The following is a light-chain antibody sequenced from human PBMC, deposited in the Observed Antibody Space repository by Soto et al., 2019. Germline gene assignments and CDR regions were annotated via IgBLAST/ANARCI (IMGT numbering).Light chain of an antibody. Sequence: EIVLTQSPATLSVSAGGTVTLSCRASQSIRTNVAWYQQIPGQAPRLLVYGASTRATGVPARSSGSGSGIEFTLTISSLEPEDFAVYYCQQRSNSIFAFGPGTKVDIK. V-gene: IGKV3-11*01. CDR1: QSIRTN. CDR3: QQRSNSIFA. CDR2: GAS. J-gene: IGKJ3*01.